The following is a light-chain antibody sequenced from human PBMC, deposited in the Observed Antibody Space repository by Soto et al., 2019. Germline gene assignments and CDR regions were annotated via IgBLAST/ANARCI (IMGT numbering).Light chain of an antibody. CDR1: SSNIGAGYD. J-gene: IGLJ2*01. CDR3: QSYDSSLSGSV. CDR2: GNS. Sequence: QSVLTQPPSVSGAPGQRVTISCTASSSNIGAGYDVHWYQQLPGTAPKLLIYGNSNRPSGVPDGFSGSKSGTSASLAITGLQAEDEADYYCQSYDSSLSGSVFGGGTKLTVL. V-gene: IGLV1-40*01.